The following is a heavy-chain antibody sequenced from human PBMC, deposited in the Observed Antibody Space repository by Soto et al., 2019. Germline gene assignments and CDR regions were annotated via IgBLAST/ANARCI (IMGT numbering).Heavy chain of an antibody. J-gene: IGHJ4*02. CDR1: GFTFSSYS. V-gene: IGHV3-21*01. Sequence: EVQLVESGGGLVKPGGSLRLSCAASGFTFSSYSMNWVRQAPGKGLEWVSSISSSSSYIYYADSVKGRFTISRDNAKNSLYLQMNSLRAEDTAVYYFARADSSGWTYYFDYWGQGTLVTVSS. D-gene: IGHD6-19*01. CDR2: ISSSSSYI. CDR3: ARADSSGWTYYFDY.